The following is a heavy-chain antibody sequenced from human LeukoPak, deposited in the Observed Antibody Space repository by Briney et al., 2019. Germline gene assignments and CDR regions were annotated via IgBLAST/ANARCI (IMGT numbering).Heavy chain of an antibody. CDR2: ISHSGST. CDR1: GGSISSGNYY. D-gene: IGHD3-22*01. Sequence: SETLSLTCTVSGGSISSGNYYWGWIRQPPGKGLEWIGSISHSGSTYYNASLKSRVRISVDTSKNQLSLKLRSVTAADAAVYYCASEYYYDTSGYYSLASWGQGHLVTVSS. V-gene: IGHV4-39*07. CDR3: ASEYYYDTSGYYSLAS. J-gene: IGHJ4*02.